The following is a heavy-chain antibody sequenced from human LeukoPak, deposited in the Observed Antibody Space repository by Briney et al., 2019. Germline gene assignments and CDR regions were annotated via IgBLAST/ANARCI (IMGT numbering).Heavy chain of an antibody. Sequence: GRSLRLSCAASGFIFSNSGMHWVRQAPGKGLEWVAVISYDGSNKYYADSVKGRFSISRDNSKNTLYLEMNSLRPEDTAVYYCAKDSRRYFGSEFDFWGQGTLVAVS. J-gene: IGHJ4*02. CDR1: GFIFSNSG. CDR3: AKDSRRYFGSEFDF. D-gene: IGHD3-22*01. V-gene: IGHV3-30*18. CDR2: ISYDGSNK.